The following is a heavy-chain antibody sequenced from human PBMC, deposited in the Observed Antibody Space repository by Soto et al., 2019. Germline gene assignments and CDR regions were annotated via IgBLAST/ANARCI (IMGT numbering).Heavy chain of an antibody. CDR3: ARGPLASGTAFALFDI. J-gene: IGHJ3*02. CDR2: IYHSGST. Sequence: SETLSLTCAVSGGSISSGGYSWSWIRQPPGKGLEWIGYIYHSGSTYYNPSLKSRVTISVDRSKNQFSLQLNSVTPEDTAVYYCARGPLASGTAFALFDIWGQGTMVTVSS. CDR1: GGSISSGGYS. D-gene: IGHD3-3*02. V-gene: IGHV4-30-2*01.